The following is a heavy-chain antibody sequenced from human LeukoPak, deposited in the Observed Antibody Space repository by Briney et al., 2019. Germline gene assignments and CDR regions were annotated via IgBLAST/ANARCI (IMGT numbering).Heavy chain of an antibody. V-gene: IGHV4-4*07. CDR1: GGSISSYY. CDR2: IYTSGST. D-gene: IGHD6-19*01. Sequence: KTSETLSLTCTVSGGSISSYYWSWIRQPAGKGLEWIGRIYTSGSTNYNPSLKTRVTMSLDTSKNQFSLKLSSVTAADTAVYYCARSPLASGWYRDYFDYWGQGTLVTVSS. J-gene: IGHJ4*02. CDR3: ARSPLASGWYRDYFDY.